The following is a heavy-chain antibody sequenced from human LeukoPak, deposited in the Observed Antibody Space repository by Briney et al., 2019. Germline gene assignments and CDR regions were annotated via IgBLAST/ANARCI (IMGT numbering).Heavy chain of an antibody. J-gene: IGHJ4*02. V-gene: IGHV1-69*04. D-gene: IGHD3-22*01. CDR3: ASAYYYDSSGYPY. Sequence: SVKVSCKASGGTFSSYAISWVRQAPGQGLEWMGRIIPILGIANYAQKFQGRVTITADKSTSTAYMELSSLRSEDTAVYYCASAYYYDSSGYPYWGQGTLVTVSS. CDR2: IIPILGIA. CDR1: GGTFSSYA.